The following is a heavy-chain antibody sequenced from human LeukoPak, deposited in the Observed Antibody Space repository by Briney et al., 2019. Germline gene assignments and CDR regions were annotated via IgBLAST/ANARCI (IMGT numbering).Heavy chain of an antibody. Sequence: GGSLRLSCAASGFTFTSYAMTWLRQAPGKGLEWVSTISGTSGGTYYADSVKGRFTISRDNSKNTLYLQMNTLRAEDTAVYYCASRIATAGSVDYWGQGTLVTVSS. J-gene: IGHJ4*02. V-gene: IGHV3-23*01. CDR3: ASRIATAGSVDY. CDR2: ISGTSGGT. CDR1: GFTFTSYA. D-gene: IGHD6-13*01.